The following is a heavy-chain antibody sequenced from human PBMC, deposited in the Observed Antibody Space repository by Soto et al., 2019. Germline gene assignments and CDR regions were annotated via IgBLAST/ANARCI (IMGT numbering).Heavy chain of an antibody. CDR3: ALSGDYPYWYFDL. J-gene: IGHJ2*01. D-gene: IGHD4-17*01. CDR2: IYYSGST. CDR1: GGSISSSSYY. V-gene: IGHV4-39*01. Sequence: PSETLSLTCTVSGGSISSSSYYWGWIRQPPGKGLEWIGSIYYSGSTYYNPSLKSRVTISVDTSKNQFSLKLSSVTAADTAVYYCALSGDYPYWYFDLWGRGTLVTVSS.